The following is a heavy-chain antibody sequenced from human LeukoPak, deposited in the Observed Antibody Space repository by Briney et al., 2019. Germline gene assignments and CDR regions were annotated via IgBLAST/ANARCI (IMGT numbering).Heavy chain of an antibody. Sequence: GGSLRLSCAASGFTFSSYWMGWVRQAPGKGLEWVANIKQDGSEKYYVDSVKGRFTISRDNAKNSLYLQMNSLRAEDTAVYYCARDGPIAVAGTGSYYYYYYMDVWGKGTTVTVSS. D-gene: IGHD6-19*01. CDR1: GFTFSSYW. CDR2: IKQDGSEK. J-gene: IGHJ6*03. CDR3: ARDGPIAVAGTGSYYYYYYMDV. V-gene: IGHV3-7*01.